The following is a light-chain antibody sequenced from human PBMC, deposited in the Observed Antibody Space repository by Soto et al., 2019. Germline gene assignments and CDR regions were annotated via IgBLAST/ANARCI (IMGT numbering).Light chain of an antibody. CDR2: GAS. V-gene: IGKV3-20*01. J-gene: IGKJ1*01. CDR1: QSVSNNY. CDR3: QQYGSSGT. Sequence: EPVLTQSPGTLSLSPGEIATLSCRASQSVSNNYLAWYQQKPGQAPRLLIYGASNRATGIPDRFSGSGSWTDFTLTISRLEPEDFAVYYCQQYGSSGTFGQGTQVAIK.